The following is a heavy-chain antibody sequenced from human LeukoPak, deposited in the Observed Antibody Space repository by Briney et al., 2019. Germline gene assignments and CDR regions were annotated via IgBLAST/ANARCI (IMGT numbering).Heavy chain of an antibody. D-gene: IGHD3-9*01. J-gene: IGHJ3*02. CDR1: GFTFSSYG. V-gene: IGHV3-30*02. CDR2: IRYDGSNK. Sequence: GGSLRLSCAASGFTFSSYGMHWVRQAPGKGLEWVAFIRYDGSNKYYADSVKGRFTISRDNSKNTLYLQMNSLGAEDTAVYYCAKALRYFDWSPVDAFDIWGQGTMVTVSS. CDR3: AKALRYFDWSPVDAFDI.